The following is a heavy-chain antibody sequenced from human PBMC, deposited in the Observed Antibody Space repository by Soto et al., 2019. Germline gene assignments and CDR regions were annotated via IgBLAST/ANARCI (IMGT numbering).Heavy chain of an antibody. CDR2: IYYSGRT. CDR1: GGSISSGGYY. CDR3: AREVSHYCSGGSCYQFDY. D-gene: IGHD2-15*01. Sequence: QVQLQESGPGLVKPSQTLSLTCTVSGGSISSGGYYWSCIRQHPGKGLERVGYIYYSGRTYYNPSLKSRVTISVDTSKNQFSLKLCSVTAADTAVYYCAREVSHYCSGGSCYQFDYWGQGTLVTVSS. J-gene: IGHJ4*02. V-gene: IGHV4-31*03.